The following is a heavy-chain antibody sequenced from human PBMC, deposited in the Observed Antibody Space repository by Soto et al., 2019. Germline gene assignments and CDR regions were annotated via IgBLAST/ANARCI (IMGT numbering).Heavy chain of an antibody. D-gene: IGHD3-22*01. CDR3: ARRTYYYDSSGYYPTYGMDV. V-gene: IGHV4-39*01. Sequence: QLQLQESGPGLVKPSETLSLTCTVSGGSISSSSYYWGWIRQPPGKGLEWIGSIYYSGSTYYNPSLKSRVTISVDTSKNQFSLKLSSVTAADTAVYYCARRTYYYDSSGYYPTYGMDVWGQGTTVTVSS. CDR2: IYYSGST. J-gene: IGHJ6*02. CDR1: GGSISSSSYY.